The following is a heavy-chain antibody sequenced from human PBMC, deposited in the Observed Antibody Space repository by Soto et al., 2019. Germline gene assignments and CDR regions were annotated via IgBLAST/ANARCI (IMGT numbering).Heavy chain of an antibody. Sequence: QVQLQHWGAGLLKPSETLSLTCAVYGGSFSGYYWSWIRQPPGKGLEWFGEIIHSGSTNYNPSLKCRVTIAVETSKNQFSLRLSSVTAADTAVYYCARGSEQWLVWFFDYWGQGTLVTVTS. CDR2: IIHSGST. V-gene: IGHV4-34*01. D-gene: IGHD6-19*01. CDR1: GGSFSGYY. CDR3: ARGSEQWLVWFFDY. J-gene: IGHJ4*02.